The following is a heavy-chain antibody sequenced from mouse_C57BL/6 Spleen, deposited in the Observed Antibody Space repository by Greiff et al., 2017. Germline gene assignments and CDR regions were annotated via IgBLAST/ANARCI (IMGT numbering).Heavy chain of an antibody. V-gene: IGHV1-52*01. CDR3: ARGPSITTVVDSFAY. Sequence: VQLQQPGAELVRPGSSVKLSCKASGYTFTSYWMHWVKQRPIQGLEWIGNIDPSDSETHYNQKFKDKATLTVDKSSSTAYMQLSSLTSEDSAVYYCARGPSITTVVDSFAYWGQGTLVTVSA. CDR2: IDPSDSET. D-gene: IGHD1-1*01. J-gene: IGHJ3*01. CDR1: GYTFTSYW.